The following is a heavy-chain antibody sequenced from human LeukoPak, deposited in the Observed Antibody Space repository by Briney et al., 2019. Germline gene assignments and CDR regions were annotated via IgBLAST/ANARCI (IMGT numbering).Heavy chain of an antibody. CDR3: ARGTSGLSPPYYYYYMDV. CDR2: INPSGGST. J-gene: IGHJ6*03. CDR1: GYTFTSYY. D-gene: IGHD3-3*01. Sequence: ASVKVSCKASGYTFTSYYMHWVRQAPGQGLEWMGIINPSGGSTSYAQKFQGRVTMTRDTSTSTVYMELSSLRSEDTDVYYCARGTSGLSPPYYYYYMDVWGKGTTVTVSS. V-gene: IGHV1-46*03.